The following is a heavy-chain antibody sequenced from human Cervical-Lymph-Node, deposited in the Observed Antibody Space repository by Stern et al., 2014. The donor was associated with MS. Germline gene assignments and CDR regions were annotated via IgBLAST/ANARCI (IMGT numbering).Heavy chain of an antibody. CDR3: ASRIAVAGDYYYGMDV. J-gene: IGHJ6*02. Sequence: QVQLVQSGAEVKKPGSSVKVSCKASGGTFSSYAISWVRQAPGQGLEWMGGILPSFGTANYAQKFQGRVTITADESTSTAYMELSSLRSEDTAVYYCASRIAVAGDYYYGMDVWGQGTTVTVSS. V-gene: IGHV1-69*01. CDR1: GGTFSSYA. CDR2: ILPSFGTA. D-gene: IGHD6-19*01.